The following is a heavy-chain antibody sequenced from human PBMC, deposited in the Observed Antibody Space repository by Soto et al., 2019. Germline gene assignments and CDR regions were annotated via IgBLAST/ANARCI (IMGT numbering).Heavy chain of an antibody. V-gene: IGHV3-15*01. CDR1: GFTFSNAW. J-gene: IGHJ4*02. CDR2: IKSKTDGGTT. Sequence: GGSLRLSCAASGFTFSNAWMSWVRQAPGKGREWVGRIKSKTDGGTTDYAAPVKGRFTISRDDSKNTLYLQMNSLKTEDTAVYYCTAHITMIVVVITDYWGQGPLVTVSS. CDR3: TAHITMIVVVITDY. D-gene: IGHD3-22*01.